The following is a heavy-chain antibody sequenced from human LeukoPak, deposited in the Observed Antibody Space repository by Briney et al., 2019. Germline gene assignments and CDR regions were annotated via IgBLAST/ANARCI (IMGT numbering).Heavy chain of an antibody. CDR1: GFTFSYHW. CDR3: AKDSYSKGDY. V-gene: IGHV3-7*01. J-gene: IGHJ4*02. D-gene: IGHD6-13*01. Sequence: GGSLRLSCAASGFTFSYHWMTWVRQAPGKGLEWVANIKNDGTVKNYVDSVKGRFTIFRDNAKNSLYLQMNSLRAEDTAVYYCAKDSYSKGDYWGQGVLVTASS. CDR2: IKNDGTVK.